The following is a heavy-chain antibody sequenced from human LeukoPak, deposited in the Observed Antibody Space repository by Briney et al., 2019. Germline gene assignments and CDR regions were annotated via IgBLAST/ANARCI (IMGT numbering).Heavy chain of an antibody. D-gene: IGHD2-8*01. CDR2: IYYSGST. J-gene: IGHJ6*02. Sequence: PSESVFLTCTVSVGYVSSGGYNWSWIRQPPGKGLEWTGYIYYSGSTNYNPSLKSRVTISVDTSKNQFSLKLSSVTAADTAVYYCAGGAGYCTNGVCPYYGMDVWGQGTTVTVSS. CDR3: AGGAGYCTNGVCPYYGMDV. CDR1: VGYVSSGGYN. V-gene: IGHV4-61*08.